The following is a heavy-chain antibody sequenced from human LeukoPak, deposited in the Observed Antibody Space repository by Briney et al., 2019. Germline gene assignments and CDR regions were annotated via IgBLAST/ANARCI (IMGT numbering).Heavy chain of an antibody. CDR2: ISGSGGGT. CDR1: GFTFSSYA. V-gene: IGHV3-23*01. Sequence: PGGTLRLSCAASGFTFSSYAMTWVRQAPGKGLEWVSAISGSGGGTYYADSVKGRFTISRDNSKNTLYLQMNSLRAEDTAVYYCAKDPWNAFRWFDPWGQGTLVTVSS. D-gene: IGHD1-1*01. J-gene: IGHJ5*02. CDR3: AKDPWNAFRWFDP.